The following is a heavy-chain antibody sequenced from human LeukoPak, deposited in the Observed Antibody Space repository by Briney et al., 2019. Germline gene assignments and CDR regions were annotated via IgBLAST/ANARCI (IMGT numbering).Heavy chain of an antibody. Sequence: PGGSLRLSCAASGLTFSSYSMNWVRQAPGKGLEWVSSISSSSSYIYYADSVKGRFTISRDNAKNSLYLQMNSLRAEDTAVYYCARSHSSSWSDAFDTWGQGTMVTVSS. D-gene: IGHD6-13*01. CDR2: ISSSSSYI. CDR3: ARSHSSSWSDAFDT. V-gene: IGHV3-21*01. CDR1: GLTFSSYS. J-gene: IGHJ3*02.